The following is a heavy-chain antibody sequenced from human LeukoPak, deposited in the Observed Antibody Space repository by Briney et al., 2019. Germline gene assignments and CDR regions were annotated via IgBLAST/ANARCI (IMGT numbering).Heavy chain of an antibody. CDR3: ARSQPDTAMVT. D-gene: IGHD5-18*01. V-gene: IGHV3-21*04. CDR1: GFTFSSYS. J-gene: IGHJ4*02. Sequence: GGSLRLSCAASGFTFSSYSMNWVRQAPGKGLEWVSSISSSSSYIYYADSVKGRFTISRDNAKNSLYLQMNSLRAEDTAVYYCARSQPDTAMVTWGQGTLVTVSS. CDR2: ISSSSSYI.